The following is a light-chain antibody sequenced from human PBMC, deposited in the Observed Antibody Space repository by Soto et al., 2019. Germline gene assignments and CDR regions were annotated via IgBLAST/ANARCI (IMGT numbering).Light chain of an antibody. Sequence: QSVLTQPPSASGTPGQRVAISCSGSSSDIGTNYVYWYQQVPGTAPKLLIYSNDKRPSGVPDRYSASKSGTSASLAISGLRSEDDSDYYCASWDDSLNGPVFGTGTKVTVL. J-gene: IGLJ1*01. CDR3: ASWDDSLNGPV. V-gene: IGLV1-47*02. CDR2: SND. CDR1: SSDIGTNY.